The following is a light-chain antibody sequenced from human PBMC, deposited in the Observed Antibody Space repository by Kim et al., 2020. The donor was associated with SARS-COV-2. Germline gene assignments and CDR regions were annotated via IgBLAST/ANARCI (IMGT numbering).Light chain of an antibody. CDR3: QQYNRRPSST. Sequence: SVGDGGTITSRASHSSIRWLAWYQQKPARAPHLLIYEASSLQRGVLSRCSGSGAGTEYTLTISSLQPDDFATYYCQQYNRRPSSTFGQGTKVDIK. V-gene: IGKV1-5*03. CDR1: HSSIRW. CDR2: EAS. J-gene: IGKJ1*01.